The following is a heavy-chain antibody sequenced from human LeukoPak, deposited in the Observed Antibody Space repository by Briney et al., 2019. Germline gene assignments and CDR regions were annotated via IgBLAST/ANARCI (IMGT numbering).Heavy chain of an antibody. D-gene: IGHD3-10*01. CDR2: MNQDGSEK. V-gene: IGHV3-7*01. CDR3: APRGGHFYGGGSA. Sequence: GGSLRLSCAASGFIFRTYWMSWVRQAPGKGLEWVANMNQDGSEKYYVDSVKGRFTIPRDNAKNSLYLQMNNLRAEDTAVYYCAPRGGHFYGGGSAGGQGPLVTVS. CDR1: GFIFRTYW. J-gene: IGHJ4*02.